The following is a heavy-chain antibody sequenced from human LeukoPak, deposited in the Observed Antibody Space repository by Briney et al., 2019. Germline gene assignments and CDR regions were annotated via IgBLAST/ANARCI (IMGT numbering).Heavy chain of an antibody. Sequence: GGSLRLSCAASGFTLSNSWMHWVRQAPGKGQVWVSRTNGDGSDTSYADSVKGRFTISRDSATNTLYLQMNSLRAEDTAIYYYVRDGEYSHGIDFDYWGQGTLVTVSP. CDR1: GFTLSNSW. CDR3: VRDGEYSHGIDFDY. D-gene: IGHD5-18*01. V-gene: IGHV3-74*01. CDR2: TNGDGSDT. J-gene: IGHJ4*02.